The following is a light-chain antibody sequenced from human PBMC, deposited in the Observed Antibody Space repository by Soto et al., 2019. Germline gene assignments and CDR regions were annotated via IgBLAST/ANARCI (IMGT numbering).Light chain of an antibody. J-gene: IGKJ5*01. CDR2: DAS. CDR1: QSVSSH. CDR3: QQYSDLPMT. Sequence: EIVMTQSPATLSVSPGEGSTVSCRASQSVSSHLAWYQHKPGQAPRLLFYDASRRATGIPDRFSGSASGTDFTLTISRLEPEDFAVYFCQQYSDLPMTFGQGTRLEIK. V-gene: IGKV3D-15*02.